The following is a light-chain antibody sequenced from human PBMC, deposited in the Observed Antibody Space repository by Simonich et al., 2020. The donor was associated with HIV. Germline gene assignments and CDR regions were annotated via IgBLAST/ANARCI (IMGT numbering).Light chain of an antibody. V-gene: IGKV3-15*01. CDR2: GAS. J-gene: IGKJ4*01. Sequence: EIVMTQSPATLSVSPGERATLSCRASQNVSSNLAWYQQKPGQAPRLLIYGASTRATGITARFSGSGSGTEFTLTISSLQSEDFAVYYCQQYNNWPLTFGGGTKVEIK. CDR1: QNVSSN. CDR3: QQYNNWPLT.